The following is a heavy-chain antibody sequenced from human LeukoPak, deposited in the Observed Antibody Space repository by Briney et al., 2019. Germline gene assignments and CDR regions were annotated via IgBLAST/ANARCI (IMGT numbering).Heavy chain of an antibody. Sequence: SETLSLTCTVSGGSISSSSYYWGWIRQPPGKGLGWIGSIYYSGSTYYNPSLKTRVTISADRSKNHFSLRLSSVTAADTAIYYCARGIYCGGSCYSGTDYWGQGTPVTVSS. CDR1: GGSISSSSYY. J-gene: IGHJ4*02. CDR2: IYYSGST. D-gene: IGHD2-21*01. V-gene: IGHV4-39*02. CDR3: ARGIYCGGSCYSGTDY.